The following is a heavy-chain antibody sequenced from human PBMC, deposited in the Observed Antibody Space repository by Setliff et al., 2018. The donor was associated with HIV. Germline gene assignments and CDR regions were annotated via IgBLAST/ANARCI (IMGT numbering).Heavy chain of an antibody. Sequence: LSLTCTVSGGSISSYFWSWIRQHPGKGLEWIGYIYYSGSTYYNPSLKSRITISVDTSKNQFSLRLSSVTAADTAVYYCARGRKRDGYNFHYYYMDVWDKGTAVTVSS. CDR2: IYYSGST. CDR1: GGSISSYF. CDR3: ARGRKRDGYNFHYYYMDV. V-gene: IGHV4-31*03. J-gene: IGHJ6*03. D-gene: IGHD5-12*01.